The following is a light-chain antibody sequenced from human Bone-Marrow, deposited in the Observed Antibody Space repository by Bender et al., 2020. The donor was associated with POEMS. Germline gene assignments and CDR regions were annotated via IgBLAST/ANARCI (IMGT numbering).Light chain of an antibody. J-gene: IGLJ3*02. CDR3: CSYAGSSTTV. CDR2: EGS. V-gene: IGLV2-23*01. Sequence: QSALTQPASVSGSPGQSITISCTGTSSDVGSYNLVSWYQQQPGKAPKLMIYEGSKRPSGVSDRFSGSKSGNTASLTISGLQAEDDADYYCCSYAGSSTTVFGGGTKLTVL. CDR1: SSDVGSYNL.